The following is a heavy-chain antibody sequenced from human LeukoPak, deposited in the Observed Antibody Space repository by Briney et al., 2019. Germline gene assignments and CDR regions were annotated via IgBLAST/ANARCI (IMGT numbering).Heavy chain of an antibody. Sequence: GGSLRLSCAASGFTVSSNYMSWVRQAPGKGLEWVSVIYRGGSTYYADSVKGRFTISRDNSKNTLYLQMNSLSAEDTAVYYCARMEMATIHYWGQGTLVTVSS. CDR2: IYRGGST. CDR3: ARMEMATIHY. D-gene: IGHD5-24*01. J-gene: IGHJ4*02. V-gene: IGHV3-53*01. CDR1: GFTVSSNY.